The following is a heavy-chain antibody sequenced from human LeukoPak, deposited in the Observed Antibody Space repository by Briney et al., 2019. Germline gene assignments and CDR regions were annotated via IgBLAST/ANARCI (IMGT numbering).Heavy chain of an antibody. Sequence: VASVKVSCKASGYTFTGYYMHWVRQAPGQGLEWMGWINPNSGGTNYAQEFQGRVTMTRDTSISTAYMELSRLRSDDTAVYYCARDNSVGDNAWWFDPWGQGTLVTVSS. D-gene: IGHD1-26*01. CDR1: GYTFTGYY. CDR2: INPNSGGT. J-gene: IGHJ5*02. V-gene: IGHV1-2*02. CDR3: ARDNSVGDNAWWFDP.